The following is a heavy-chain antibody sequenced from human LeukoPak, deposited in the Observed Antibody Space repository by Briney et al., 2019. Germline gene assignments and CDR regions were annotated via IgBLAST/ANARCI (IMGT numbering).Heavy chain of an antibody. CDR3: ARVTGYVMEDYFDY. V-gene: IGHV4-39*07. CDR1: GDSISSTTDS. D-gene: IGHD6-13*01. Sequence: SETLSLTCTVSGDSISSTTDSWGWIRQSPGKGLEWIGSIYSSGQSYYKVSLRSRVTMSVDTSKNLFSLKLTSVTAADTAVYYCARVTGYVMEDYFDYWGQGTLVTVSS. CDR2: IYSSGQS. J-gene: IGHJ4*02.